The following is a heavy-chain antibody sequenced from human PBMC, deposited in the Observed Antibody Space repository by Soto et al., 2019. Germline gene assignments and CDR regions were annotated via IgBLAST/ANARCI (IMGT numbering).Heavy chain of an antibody. D-gene: IGHD5-18*01. V-gene: IGHV4-59*08. CDR1: GDSISSYY. J-gene: IGHJ4*02. Sequence: PSETLSLTCNVSGDSISSYYWSWIRQPPGKGLEWIGYIYYSGSTNYNPSLKSRVTISVDTSKDQFSLKLSSVTAADTAVYYCAKTWIQLWHPYYWGQGTLVTVSS. CDR2: IYYSGST. CDR3: AKTWIQLWHPYY.